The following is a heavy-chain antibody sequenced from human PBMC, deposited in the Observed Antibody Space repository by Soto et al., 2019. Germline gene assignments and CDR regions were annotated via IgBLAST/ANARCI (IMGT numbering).Heavy chain of an antibody. CDR1: GYTFTSYY. V-gene: IGHV1-46*01. CDR3: ARTILVPAAPLFGGMDV. Sequence: EASVKVSCKASGYTFTSYYMHWVRQAPGQGLEWMGIINPSGGSTSYAQKFQGRVTMTRDTSTSTVYMELSSLRSEDTAVYYCARTILVPAAPLFGGMDVWGQGTTVTVSS. D-gene: IGHD2-2*01. J-gene: IGHJ6*02. CDR2: INPSGGST.